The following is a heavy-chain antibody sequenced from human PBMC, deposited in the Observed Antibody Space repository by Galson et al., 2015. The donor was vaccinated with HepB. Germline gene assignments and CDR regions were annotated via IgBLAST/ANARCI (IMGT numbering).Heavy chain of an antibody. V-gene: IGHV4-34*01. CDR3: ASGFFPLNYYYGMDV. CDR2: INHSGST. CDR1: GGSFSGYY. Sequence: ETLSLTCAVYGGSFSGYYWSWIRQPPGKGLEWIGEINHSGSTNYNPSLKSRVTISVDTSKNQFSLKLSSVTAADTAVYYCASGFFPLNYYYGMDVWGQGTTVTVSS. J-gene: IGHJ6*02. D-gene: IGHD3-3*01.